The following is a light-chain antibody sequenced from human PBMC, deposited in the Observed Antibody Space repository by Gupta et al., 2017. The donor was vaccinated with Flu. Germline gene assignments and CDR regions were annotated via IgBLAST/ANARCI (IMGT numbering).Light chain of an antibody. CDR1: QNIDTS. J-gene: IGKJ1*01. CDR2: YAS. V-gene: IGKV6-21*01. CDR3: HQSSNLPWT. Sequence: KEEVTITCRASQNIDTSLNWYQQKPDQSPKLLIKYASQSVSGVPSRFSGSGSGTDFTLTINNLAAEDAATYYCHQSSNLPWTFGQGTKLEIK.